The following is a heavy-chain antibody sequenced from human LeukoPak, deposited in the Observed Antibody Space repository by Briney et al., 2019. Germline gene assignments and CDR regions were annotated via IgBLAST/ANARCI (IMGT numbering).Heavy chain of an antibody. D-gene: IGHD4-17*01. V-gene: IGHV3-23*01. CDR2: ISGSGGST. CDR3: AKEGGYGDYRKGYYGMDV. Sequence: GGSLRLSCAPSGFTFSNYAMSWVRQAPGKGPEWVSGISGSGGSTNYADSVKGRFTISRDNSKNMLYLQMNSLRVEDTAVYYCAKEGGYGDYRKGYYGMDVWGQGTTVTVSS. CDR1: GFTFSNYA. J-gene: IGHJ6*02.